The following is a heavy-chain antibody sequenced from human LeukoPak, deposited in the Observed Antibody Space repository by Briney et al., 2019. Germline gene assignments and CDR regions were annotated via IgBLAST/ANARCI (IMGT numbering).Heavy chain of an antibody. Sequence: SETLSLTCTVSGGSISSSSYYWGWIRQPPGKGLEWIGSIYYSGSTNYNPSLKSRVTISVDTSKNQFSLKLSSVTAADTAVYYCARETSQKGAHYMDVWGKGTTVTVSS. CDR2: IYYSGST. CDR3: ARETSQKGAHYMDV. D-gene: IGHD3-16*01. V-gene: IGHV4-39*07. J-gene: IGHJ6*03. CDR1: GGSISSSSYY.